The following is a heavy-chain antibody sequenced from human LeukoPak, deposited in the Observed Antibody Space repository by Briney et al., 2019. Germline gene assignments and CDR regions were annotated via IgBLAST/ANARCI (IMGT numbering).Heavy chain of an antibody. CDR1: GFTFSSYS. J-gene: IGHJ4*02. Sequence: GGSLRLSCAASGFTFSSYSMNWVRQAPGKGLEWVSSISSSSSYIYYADSVKGRFTISRDNAKNSLYLQMNSLRAEDTAVYYCARSPGAMIVVVPDYWGQGTLVTVSS. CDR2: ISSSSSYI. V-gene: IGHV3-21*01. CDR3: ARSPGAMIVVVPDY. D-gene: IGHD3-22*01.